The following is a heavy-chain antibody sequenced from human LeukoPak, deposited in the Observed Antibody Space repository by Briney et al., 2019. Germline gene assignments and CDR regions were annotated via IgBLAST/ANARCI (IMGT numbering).Heavy chain of an antibody. V-gene: IGHV5-51*01. D-gene: IGHD2-8*01. J-gene: IGHJ4*02. CDR1: GYSFISYW. Sequence: GKSLKISCKGSGYSFISYWIVWVRQMPGKGLEWMGIIYPGDSDTRYSPSFQGQVTISADKSISTAYLQWSSLKASDTAMYYCARHARYCSNGVCYVDYWGQGTLVTVSS. CDR2: IYPGDSDT. CDR3: ARHARYCSNGVCYVDY.